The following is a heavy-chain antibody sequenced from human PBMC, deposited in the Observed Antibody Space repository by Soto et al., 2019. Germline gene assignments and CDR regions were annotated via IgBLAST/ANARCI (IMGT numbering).Heavy chain of an antibody. D-gene: IGHD3-10*01. V-gene: IGHV3-23*01. J-gene: IGHJ4*02. Sequence: EVQLLESGGGLVQPGGSLRLSCVASGFTFKNYDMRWVRQAPGKGLEWVSGISGSGAITYYADSVRGRFTISRDNSKNTLYLQLNSLSAEDTAIYYCAKDRQFRSYYESAGHYNNWGQGTLVTVSS. CDR1: GFTFKNYD. CDR3: AKDRQFRSYYESAGHYNN. CDR2: ISGSGAIT.